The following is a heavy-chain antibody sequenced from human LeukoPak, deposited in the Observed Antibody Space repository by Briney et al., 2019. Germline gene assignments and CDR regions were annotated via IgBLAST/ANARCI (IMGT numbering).Heavy chain of an antibody. CDR2: INHNGEMI. D-gene: IGHD3-9*01. V-gene: IGHV3-48*02. CDR1: GFTFSSYA. J-gene: IGHJ4*02. CDR3: ARDNDWAFHY. Sequence: GGSLRLSCAASGFTFSSYAMSWVRQAPGKGLEWVSYINHNGEMIFYPDFVKGRFTISRDNAKNSLYLQMNSLRDEDTAVYYCARDNDWAFHYWGQGTLVTVSS.